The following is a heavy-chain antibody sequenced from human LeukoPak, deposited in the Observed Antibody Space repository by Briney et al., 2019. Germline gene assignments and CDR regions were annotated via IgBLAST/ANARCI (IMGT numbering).Heavy chain of an antibody. CDR2: INPHSGVT. Sequence: ASVKVSCKASGYTLTGYFIHWVRQAPGQRLEWMGWINPHSGVTNYAQKFQGRVTLTRDTPISTAYMEVSRLRSDDTAVYYCARAHMTTVTLGDYWGQGTLVTVSS. CDR3: ARAHMTTVTLGDY. V-gene: IGHV1-2*02. D-gene: IGHD4-11*01. CDR1: GYTLTGYF. J-gene: IGHJ4*02.